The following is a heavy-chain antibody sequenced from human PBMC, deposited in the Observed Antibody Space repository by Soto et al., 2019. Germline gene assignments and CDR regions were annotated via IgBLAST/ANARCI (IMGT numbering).Heavy chain of an antibody. D-gene: IGHD2-15*01. CDR3: ARAVVVASTRPSRRLRYFDL. CDR2: MNPNGGNT. V-gene: IGHV1-8*01. CDR1: GYTFTSYD. Sequence: QVQLVQSGAEVKKPGASVKVSCKASGYTFTSYDINWVRQATGQGLEWMGWMNPNGGNTGYAQKFQGRVTKTGNTSISTAYIELSSLRSEDTAVYYCARAVVVASTRPSRRLRYFDLWGRGTLVTVSS. J-gene: IGHJ2*01.